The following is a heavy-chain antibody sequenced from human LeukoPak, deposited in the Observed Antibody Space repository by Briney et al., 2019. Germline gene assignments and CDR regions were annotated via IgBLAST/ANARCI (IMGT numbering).Heavy chain of an antibody. V-gene: IGHV1-69*04. CDR2: IIPILGIA. Sequence: SVKVSCTASGGTFSSYAISWVRQAPGQGLEWMGRIIPILGIANYAQKFQGRVTITADKSTSTAYMELSSLRSEDTAVYYCAVTYSSSSPRYYYYYGMDVWGQGTTVTVSS. J-gene: IGHJ6*02. D-gene: IGHD6-6*01. CDR3: AVTYSSSSPRYYYYYGMDV. CDR1: GGTFSSYA.